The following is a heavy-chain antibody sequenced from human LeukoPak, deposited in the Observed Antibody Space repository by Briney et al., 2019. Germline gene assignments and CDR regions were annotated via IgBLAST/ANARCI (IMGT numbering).Heavy chain of an antibody. Sequence: GGSLRLSCAASGFTFSSYAMSWVRQAPGKGLEWVSAISGSGGSTYYADSVKGRFTISRDNSKNTLYLQMNSLRAEDTAVYYCAKEATEIVVVPAAILWRAFDIWGQGTMVTVSS. D-gene: IGHD2-2*02. CDR2: ISGSGGST. CDR3: AKEATEIVVVPAAILWRAFDI. CDR1: GFTFSSYA. J-gene: IGHJ3*02. V-gene: IGHV3-23*01.